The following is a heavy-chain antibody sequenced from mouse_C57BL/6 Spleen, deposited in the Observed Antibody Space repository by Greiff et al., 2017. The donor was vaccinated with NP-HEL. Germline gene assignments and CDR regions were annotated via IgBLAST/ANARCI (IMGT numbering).Heavy chain of an antibody. Sequence: EVKLMESEGGLVQPGSSMKLSCTASGFTFSDYYMAWVRQVPEKGLEWVANINYDGSSTYYLDSLKSRFIISRDNAKNILYLQMSSLKSEDTATYYCARDIYYYGSSYAMDYWGQGTSVTVSS. CDR1: GFTFSDYY. CDR2: INYDGSST. D-gene: IGHD1-1*01. J-gene: IGHJ4*01. V-gene: IGHV5-16*01. CDR3: ARDIYYYGSSYAMDY.